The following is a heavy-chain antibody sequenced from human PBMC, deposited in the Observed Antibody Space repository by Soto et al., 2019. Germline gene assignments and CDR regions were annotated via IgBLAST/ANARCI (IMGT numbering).Heavy chain of an antibody. V-gene: IGHV4-4*07. Sequence: SETLSLTCTVSGGSISRYYWSWIRQPAGKGLEWIGRIYTSGSTNYNPSLKSRVTMSVDTSKNQFSLKLSSVTAADTAVYYCARDLSSIAARLPGFDPWGQGTLVTVSS. J-gene: IGHJ5*02. CDR3: ARDLSSIAARLPGFDP. CDR1: GGSISRYY. CDR2: IYTSGST. D-gene: IGHD6-6*01.